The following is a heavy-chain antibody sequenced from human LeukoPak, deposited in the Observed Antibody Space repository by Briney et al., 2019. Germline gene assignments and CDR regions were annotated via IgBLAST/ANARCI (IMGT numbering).Heavy chain of an antibody. Sequence: GGSLRLSCAASGFTFSSYGMHWVRQAPGKGLEWVAVISYDGSNKYYADSVKGRFTISRDNSKNTLYLQMNSLRAEDTAVYYCAKDGDLYWGQGTLVTVSS. CDR2: ISYDGSNK. J-gene: IGHJ4*02. CDR1: GFTFSSYG. CDR3: AKDGDLY. V-gene: IGHV3-30*18.